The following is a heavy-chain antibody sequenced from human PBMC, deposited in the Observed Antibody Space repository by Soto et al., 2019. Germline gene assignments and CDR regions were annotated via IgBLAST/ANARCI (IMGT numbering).Heavy chain of an antibody. CDR2: IYYSGTT. CDR1: GFSIRSGGYS. Sequence: SVTLSLTRTLSGFSIRSGGYSWSWIRQHPGKGLEWIGYIYYSGTTNYNPSLKSRVTMSADTAKNQFSLKLNSVTAADTTVYYCARMNYYDTSGYPFEYWGQG. V-gene: IGHV4-61*08. CDR3: ARMNYYDTSGYPFEY. J-gene: IGHJ4*02. D-gene: IGHD3-22*01.